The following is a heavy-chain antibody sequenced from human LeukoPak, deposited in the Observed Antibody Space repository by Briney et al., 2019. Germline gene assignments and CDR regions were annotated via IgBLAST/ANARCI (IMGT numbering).Heavy chain of an antibody. CDR2: ISWNSGSI. CDR3: AKDYDFWTGYGMDV. V-gene: IGHV3-9*01. Sequence: PGRSLRLSCAASGFTFDDYAMHWVRQAPGKSLEWVSGISWNSGSIGYADSVKGRFTISRDNAKNSLYLQMNSLRAEDTALYYCAKDYDFWTGYGMDVWGQGTTVTVSS. J-gene: IGHJ6*02. CDR1: GFTFDDYA. D-gene: IGHD3-3*01.